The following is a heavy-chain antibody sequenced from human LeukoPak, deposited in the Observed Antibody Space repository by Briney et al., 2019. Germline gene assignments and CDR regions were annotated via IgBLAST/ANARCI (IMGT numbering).Heavy chain of an antibody. D-gene: IGHD4-17*01. Sequence: SETLSLTCTVSGGSISSYYWSWIRQPPGKGLEWIGYIYYSGSTNYNPSLKSRVTISVDTSKNQFSLKLSSVTAADTAVYYCARLNGDYLGLIDYWGQGTLVTVSS. CDR2: IYYSGST. CDR1: GGSISSYY. V-gene: IGHV4-59*08. J-gene: IGHJ4*02. CDR3: ARLNGDYLGLIDY.